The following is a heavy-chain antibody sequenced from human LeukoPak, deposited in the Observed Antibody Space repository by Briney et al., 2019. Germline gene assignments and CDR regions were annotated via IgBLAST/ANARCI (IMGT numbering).Heavy chain of an antibody. V-gene: IGHV1-2*04. J-gene: IGHJ4*02. D-gene: IGHD1-26*01. CDR3: ARDLDHSGNYHTFDY. CDR2: INPNSGGT. Sequence: ASVKVSCKASGYTFTGYYMHWVRQAPGQGLEWMGWINPNSGGTNYAQKFQGWVTMTRDTSISTAYMELSRLRSDDTAVCYCARDLDHSGNYHTFDYWGQGTLVTVSS. CDR1: GYTFTGYY.